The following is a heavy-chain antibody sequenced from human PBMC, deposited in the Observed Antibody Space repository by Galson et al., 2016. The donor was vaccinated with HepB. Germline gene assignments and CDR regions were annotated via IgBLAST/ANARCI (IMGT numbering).Heavy chain of an antibody. Sequence: SLRLSCAASGFTFSRYAMSWVRQAPGKGLEWVSVISGSGDRRYYADSVKGRFIISRDNSKNTVYLQMNSLRAEDTAVYYCARAQTTVVTYIDNWGQGTLVTVSS. CDR3: ARAQTTVVTYIDN. CDR1: GFTFSRYA. J-gene: IGHJ4*02. V-gene: IGHV3-23*01. CDR2: ISGSGDRR. D-gene: IGHD4-23*01.